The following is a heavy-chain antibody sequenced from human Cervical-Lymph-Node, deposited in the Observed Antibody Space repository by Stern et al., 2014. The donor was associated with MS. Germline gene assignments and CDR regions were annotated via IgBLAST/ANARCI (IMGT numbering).Heavy chain of an antibody. CDR3: ARERPVSGSYEDWDDP. CDR2: TYYRSKWYS. J-gene: IGHJ5*02. D-gene: IGHD3-3*01. Sequence: QLQLQESGPGLVKPSQTLSLTCAISGDSVSSNSAAWSWVRQSPSRGLEWLGRTYYRSKWYSDYAESVKSRMTINTDTSKNQFSLHLNSVTPEDTALYYCARERPVSGSYEDWDDPWGQGILVTVSS. V-gene: IGHV6-1*01. CDR1: GDSVSSNSAA.